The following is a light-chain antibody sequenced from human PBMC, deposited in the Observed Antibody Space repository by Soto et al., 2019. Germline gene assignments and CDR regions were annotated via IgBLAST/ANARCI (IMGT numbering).Light chain of an antibody. J-gene: IGKJ1*01. CDR1: QSIFNF. CDR3: QQSYSSPWT. CDR2: AAS. V-gene: IGKV1-39*01. Sequence: DIRMTQSPSSLSSLLGDRVTISFLASQSIFNFLNWYQQKPGKAPKVLIYAASSLQSGVPARFSGSGSGTEFTLTISNLQPEDFAIYHCQQSYSSPWTFGQGTKVDI.